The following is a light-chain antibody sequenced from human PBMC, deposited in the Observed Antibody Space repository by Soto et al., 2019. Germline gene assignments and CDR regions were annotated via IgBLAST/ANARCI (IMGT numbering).Light chain of an antibody. CDR3: QQYKSLSLT. CDR1: QTINSW. CDR2: ATS. J-gene: IGKJ4*01. V-gene: IGKV1-5*03. Sequence: DIQMTQSPSTLSASVGDRVTITCRASQTINSWLAWYQQKPGKAPKLLIYATSNLETGVPSRFSGSGSGTEFSLTISSLQPDDFATYYCQQYKSLSLTFGGGTKVDIK.